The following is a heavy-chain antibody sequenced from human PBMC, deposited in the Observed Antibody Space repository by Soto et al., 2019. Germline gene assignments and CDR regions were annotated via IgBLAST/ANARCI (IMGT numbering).Heavy chain of an antibody. J-gene: IGHJ6*02. CDR3: VKERLMYYGSGNYRGMDV. D-gene: IGHD3-10*01. V-gene: IGHV4-34*01. Sequence: PSETLSLTCAVYGGSFSGYYWSWIRQPPGKGLEWIGEINHSGSTNYNPSLKSRVTISVDTSKNQFSLRAEDTAVFYCVKERLMYYGSGNYRGMDVWGQGTTVTVSS. CDR1: GGSFSGYY. CDR2: INHSGST.